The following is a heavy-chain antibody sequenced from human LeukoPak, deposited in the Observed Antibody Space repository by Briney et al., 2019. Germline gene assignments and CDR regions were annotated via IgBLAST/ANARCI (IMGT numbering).Heavy chain of an antibody. CDR2: INDSGRI. D-gene: IGHD1-7*01. V-gene: IGHV4-34*01. CDR3: ARRWNYGRNYYIDV. J-gene: IGHJ6*03. Sequence: PSETLSLTCAVYGGSFSNYYWSWIRQPPGKGLEWIGEINDSGRINYNPSLMRRVTVSVDTSKNQFSLRLTSVTATDTAVYYCARRWNYGRNYYIDVWGKGATVSVSS. CDR1: GGSFSNYY.